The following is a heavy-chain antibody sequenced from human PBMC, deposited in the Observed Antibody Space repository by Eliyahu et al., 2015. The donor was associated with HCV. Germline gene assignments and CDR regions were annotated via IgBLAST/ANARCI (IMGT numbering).Heavy chain of an antibody. Sequence: EVQLVESGGGLVKPGGSLRLSCAASGFXFSKAWMSWVRQAPGKGPGGIGRIKSKTDGGTTDYAAPVKGRFTISRDDSKSTLYLQMNSLKTEDTAVYYCTTGAPGGFDYYLDVWDQGTTVTVSS. D-gene: IGHD3-10*01. CDR1: GFXFSKAW. CDR2: IKSKTDGGTT. J-gene: IGHJ6*03. CDR3: TTGAPGGFDYYLDV. V-gene: IGHV3-15*01.